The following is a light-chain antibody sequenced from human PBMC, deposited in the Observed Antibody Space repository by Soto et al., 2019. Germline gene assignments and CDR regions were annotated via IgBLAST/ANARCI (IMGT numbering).Light chain of an antibody. CDR1: QSISSW. CDR2: DAS. CDR3: QQSYSTSGT. J-gene: IGKJ1*01. Sequence: DIQMTQSPSTLSASVGDRVTITCRASQSISSWLAWYQQKPGKAPKLLIYDASSLESGVPSRFSGSGSGTDFTLTISSLQPEDFATYYCQQSYSTSGTFGQGTKVDIK. V-gene: IGKV1-5*01.